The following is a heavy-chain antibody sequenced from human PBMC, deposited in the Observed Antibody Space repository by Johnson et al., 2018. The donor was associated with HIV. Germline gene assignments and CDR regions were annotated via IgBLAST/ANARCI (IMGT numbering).Heavy chain of an antibody. V-gene: IGHV3-11*04. Sequence: QMQLVESGGGLVKPGGSLRLSCAASGFTFSDYYMSWIRQAPGKGLEWVSYISSSGSTIFYADSVKGRFTISRDNAKNSLFLQMNSLRAEDTAVYYCAGGFYYGSGSYHGAFDIWGQGTMVTVSS. CDR1: GFTFSDYY. J-gene: IGHJ3*02. CDR2: ISSSGSTI. CDR3: AGGFYYGSGSYHGAFDI. D-gene: IGHD3-10*01.